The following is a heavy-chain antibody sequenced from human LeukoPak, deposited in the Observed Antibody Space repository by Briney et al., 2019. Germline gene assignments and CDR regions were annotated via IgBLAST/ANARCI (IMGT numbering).Heavy chain of an antibody. Sequence: SETLSLTCAVYGGSFSGYYWSWIRQPPGKGLEWIGEINHSGSTNYNPSLKSRVTISVDTSKNQFSLKLSYVPAADKAAYYCARKERGIEVGCDYWGQGTLVTVSS. D-gene: IGHD6-19*01. CDR3: ARKERGIEVGCDY. CDR1: GGSFSGYY. CDR2: INHSGST. J-gene: IGHJ4*02. V-gene: IGHV4-34*01.